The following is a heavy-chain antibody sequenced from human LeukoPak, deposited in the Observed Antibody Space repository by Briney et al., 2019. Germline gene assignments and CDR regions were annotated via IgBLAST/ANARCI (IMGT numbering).Heavy chain of an antibody. CDR2: ISNSGIP. Sequence: AETLSLTCTASGVTISSNSYYWVWLRQPPGKGLEWFGSISNSGIPYYSPSLNRRATISDDTAKNQFSLKEIPRTAEDTAEYYCARKEDRRAWFDPWGQGTLVAVSS. V-gene: IGHV4-39*01. D-gene: IGHD2-15*01. CDR3: ARKEDRRAWFDP. CDR1: GVTISSNSYY. J-gene: IGHJ5*02.